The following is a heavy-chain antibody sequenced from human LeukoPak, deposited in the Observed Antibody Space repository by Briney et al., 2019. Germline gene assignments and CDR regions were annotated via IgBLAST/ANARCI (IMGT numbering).Heavy chain of an antibody. CDR2: ISGYNGNT. Sequence: ASVKVSCNTSGYTFTNYGISWVRQAPGQGLEWMGWISGYNGNTNYVQKFRGRVAMTIDTSTSTVYMDLRSLRSDDTAVYYCARDIATVQHQDWGQGTLVTVSS. V-gene: IGHV1-18*01. CDR3: ARDIATVQHQD. D-gene: IGHD1-1*01. J-gene: IGHJ4*02. CDR1: GYTFTNYG.